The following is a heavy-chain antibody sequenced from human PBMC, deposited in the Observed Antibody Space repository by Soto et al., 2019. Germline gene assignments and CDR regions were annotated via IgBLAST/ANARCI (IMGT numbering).Heavy chain of an antibody. CDR3: AKDYDYIWGSLPAY. CDR2: ISGSGGST. D-gene: IGHD3-16*01. CDR1: GFTFSSYA. V-gene: IGHV3-23*01. Sequence: GGSLRLSCAASGFTFSSYAMSWVRQAPGKGLEWVSAISGSGGSTYYADSVKGRFTISRDNSKNTLYLQMNSLRAEDTAVYYCAKDYDYIWGSLPAYWGQGTLVTVSS. J-gene: IGHJ4*02.